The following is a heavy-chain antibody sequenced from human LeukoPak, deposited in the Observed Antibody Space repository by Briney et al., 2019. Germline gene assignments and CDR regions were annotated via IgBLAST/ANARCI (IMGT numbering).Heavy chain of an antibody. J-gene: IGHJ4*02. CDR3: ARQYIYDTSGHCDY. D-gene: IGHD3-22*01. Sequence: ASVKVSCKASGYCFTSYGFSRVRLAPGQGLEWVGWISAYHGNTNYAQKLQGRVTMTTDPSTSTAQMELRGLRSDDTAVYCCARQYIYDTSGHCDYWGQGALVTVSS. V-gene: IGHV1-18*01. CDR2: ISAYHGNT. CDR1: GYCFTSYG.